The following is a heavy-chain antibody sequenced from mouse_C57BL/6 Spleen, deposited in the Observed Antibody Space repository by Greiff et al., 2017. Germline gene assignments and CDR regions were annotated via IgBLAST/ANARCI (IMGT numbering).Heavy chain of an antibody. CDR1: GFTFTDYY. CDR2: IDPGDGDT. CDR3: TTLPSAAMDY. J-gene: IGHJ4*01. Sequence: VQLQQSGAELVRPGASVKLSCTASGFTFTDYYMQWVKQRPEQGLEWIGRIDPGDGDTEYAPKFQGKATMTADTSSNTAYMQLSSLTSEDTAVYYCTTLPSAAMDYWGQGTSVTVSS. V-gene: IGHV14-1*01.